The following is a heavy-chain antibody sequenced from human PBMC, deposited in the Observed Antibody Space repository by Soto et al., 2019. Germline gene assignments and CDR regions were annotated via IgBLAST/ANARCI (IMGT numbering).Heavy chain of an antibody. D-gene: IGHD5-18*01. CDR3: ASGIQLWLRRINNGYSG. Sequence: QVQLVQSGAEVKQPESSVKVSCKAPGGTFSTYAISWVRQAPGQGLEWMGGIIPMFGTANYAQRFQDRVTITADESTNTVYMELSSLRSGDTAVYFCASGIQLWLRRINNGYSGWGQGTLVTVSS. CDR2: IIPMFGTA. CDR1: GGTFSTYA. V-gene: IGHV1-69*12. J-gene: IGHJ4*02.